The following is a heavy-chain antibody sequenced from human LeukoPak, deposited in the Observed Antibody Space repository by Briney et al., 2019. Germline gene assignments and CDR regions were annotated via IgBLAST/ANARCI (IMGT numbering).Heavy chain of an antibody. Sequence: PGGSLRLSCAASGFTFSSYAMHWVRQAPGKGLEWVAVISYDGSNKYYADSVKGRFTISRDNSKNTLYLQMNSLRAEDTAVYYCARDPSWIQLWGNYFDYWGQGTLVTVSS. D-gene: IGHD5-18*01. CDR2: ISYDGSNK. J-gene: IGHJ4*02. V-gene: IGHV3-30*04. CDR3: ARDPSWIQLWGNYFDY. CDR1: GFTFSSYA.